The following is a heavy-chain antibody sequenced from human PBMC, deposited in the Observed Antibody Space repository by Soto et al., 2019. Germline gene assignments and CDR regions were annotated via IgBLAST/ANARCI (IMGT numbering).Heavy chain of an antibody. V-gene: IGHV3-21*01. CDR3: ARDDTGDYDPQDSN. D-gene: IGHD7-27*01. CDR1: GFTFSVYS. J-gene: IGHJ4*02. CDR2: ITSSGSYI. Sequence: EVQLVESGGGLVKPGGSLRLSCAASGFTFSVYSMNWVRQAPGKGLEWVSSITSSGSYIYYADSVKGRFTISRDNAKNSLYLQMDSLRAEDTAVYYCARDDTGDYDPQDSNWGQGTLVTVSS.